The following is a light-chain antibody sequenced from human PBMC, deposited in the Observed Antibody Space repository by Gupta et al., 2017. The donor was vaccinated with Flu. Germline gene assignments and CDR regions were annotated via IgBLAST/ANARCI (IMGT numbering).Light chain of an antibody. CDR1: NIGSKS. Sequence: SYVLTQPPSVPVAPGQPARITCGGTNIGSKSVPWYQQKPGQAPVLVVYDDSDRPSGIPERFSGSNSGNTATLTFSRVEAGDEADYYCQVWDSSSDHPAFGGGTKLTVL. CDR3: QVWDSSSDHPA. CDR2: DDS. J-gene: IGLJ2*01. V-gene: IGLV3-21*02.